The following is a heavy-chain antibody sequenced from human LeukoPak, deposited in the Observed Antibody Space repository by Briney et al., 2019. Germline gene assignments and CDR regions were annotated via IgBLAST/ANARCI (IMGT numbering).Heavy chain of an antibody. J-gene: IGHJ4*02. CDR2: IIAYNGNT. CDR3: ARDIAHAPLAAADQSFDY. D-gene: IGHD6-13*01. CDR1: GYTFTSYG. Sequence: ASVKVSCKASGYTFTSYGVSWVRQAPGQGREWIGWIIAYNGNTNYAQKLQGRVTMTTDTSTSTAYMELRSLRSDDTAVYYCARDIAHAPLAAADQSFDYWGQGTLVTVSS. V-gene: IGHV1-18*01.